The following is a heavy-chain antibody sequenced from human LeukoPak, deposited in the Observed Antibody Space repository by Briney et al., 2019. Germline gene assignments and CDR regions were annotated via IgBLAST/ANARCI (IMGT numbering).Heavy chain of an antibody. CDR3: ARQFGELPIDY. V-gene: IGHV1-46*01. Sequence: ASVKVSCKASEYTFTGYYMHWVRQAPGQGLEWMGIINPSGGSTSYAQKFQGRVTMTRDTSTSTVYMELSSLRSEDTAVYYCARQFGELPIDYWGQGTLVTVSS. CDR1: EYTFTGYY. D-gene: IGHD3-10*01. J-gene: IGHJ4*02. CDR2: INPSGGST.